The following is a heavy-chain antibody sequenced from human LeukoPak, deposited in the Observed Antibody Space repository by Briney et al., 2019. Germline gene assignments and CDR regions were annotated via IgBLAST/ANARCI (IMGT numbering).Heavy chain of an antibody. J-gene: IGHJ4*02. D-gene: IGHD3-22*01. CDR3: TSGAYYNDY. Sequence: GGSLRLSCAASGFTFSTYWMHWVRQVPGKGLVWVSHIKSDGSGTEYADSVKGRFTISRDNAKNTLYMQMNSLRAEDTAVYYCTSGAYYNDYWGQGTLVTVSS. CDR1: GFTFSTYW. V-gene: IGHV3-74*03. CDR2: IKSDGSGT.